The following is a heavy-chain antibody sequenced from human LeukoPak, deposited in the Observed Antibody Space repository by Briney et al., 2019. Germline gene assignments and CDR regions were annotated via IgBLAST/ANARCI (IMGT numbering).Heavy chain of an antibody. J-gene: IGHJ4*02. CDR3: AISPRDYYGSGSYEYYLYY. D-gene: IGHD3-10*01. CDR2: IIIIFAIA. CDR1: GATFSSYA. Sequence: SVKLSCKASGATFSSYAISWGRQTPGPGLEWMGRIIIIFAIANYTQKFPGRVTITADKSTSTAYMQLSRLGSEDRAGYYCAISPRDYYGSGSYEYYLYYWRQGTLLRVSS. V-gene: IGHV1-69*04.